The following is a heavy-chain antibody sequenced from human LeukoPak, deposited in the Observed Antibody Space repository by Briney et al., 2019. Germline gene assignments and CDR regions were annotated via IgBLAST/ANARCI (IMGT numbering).Heavy chain of an antibody. CDR1: GFTFSNYA. D-gene: IGHD2-15*01. J-gene: IGHJ5*02. CDR2: IYGDDDKT. V-gene: IGHV3-23*01. Sequence: PGGSLRLSCVASGFTFSNYAMTWVRQAPGKGLEMVSGIYGDDDKTVYGDAVKGRFTISRDNSKNTLFLQMNSLRADDTAEYYCAKTQGYYDAWGQGALVTVSS. CDR3: AKTQGYYDA.